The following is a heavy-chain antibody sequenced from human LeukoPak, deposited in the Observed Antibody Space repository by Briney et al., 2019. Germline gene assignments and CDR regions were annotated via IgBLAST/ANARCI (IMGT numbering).Heavy chain of an antibody. V-gene: IGHV4-34*01. CDR3: ARAPDTMTSDAFDI. J-gene: IGHJ3*02. D-gene: IGHD3-22*01. CDR2: INHSGST. Sequence: PSETLSLTCAVYGGSFSVYYWSWIRQPPGKGREWIVEINHSGSTNYNPSLKSRVTISVDTSKNQFSLKLSSVTAADTAVYYCARAPDTMTSDAFDIWGQGTMVAVSS. CDR1: GGSFSVYY.